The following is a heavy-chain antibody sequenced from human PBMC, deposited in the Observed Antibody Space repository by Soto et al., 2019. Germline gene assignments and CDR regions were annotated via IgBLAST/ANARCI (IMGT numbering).Heavy chain of an antibody. V-gene: IGHV4-30-2*01. D-gene: IGHD3-22*01. Sequence: PSETLSLTCAVSGGSISSGGYSWSWIRQPPGKGLEWIGYIYHSGSTYYNPSLKSRVTISVDRSKNQFSLKLSSVTAADTAVYYCARAFMGYLDYYDSSGYGGFDYWGQGTLVTVS. CDR3: ARAFMGYLDYYDSSGYGGFDY. CDR1: GGSISSGGYS. CDR2: IYHSGST. J-gene: IGHJ4*02.